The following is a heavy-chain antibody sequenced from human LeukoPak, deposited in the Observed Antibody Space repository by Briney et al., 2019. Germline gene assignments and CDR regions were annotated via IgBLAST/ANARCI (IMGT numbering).Heavy chain of an antibody. J-gene: IGHJ6*03. CDR2: IYYSRNT. Sequence: SETLSLTCTVSGGSISSVCYYWSWIRQHPGKGLEWIGYIYYSRNTYYTPSLKSRVTISVDTSKNKFYLKLSSVTAADTAVYYCARVLVPAVDTYYYYYMDVWGKGTTVTVSS. CDR1: GGSISSVCYY. CDR3: ARVLVPAVDTYYYYYMDV. V-gene: IGHV4-31*03. D-gene: IGHD2-2*01.